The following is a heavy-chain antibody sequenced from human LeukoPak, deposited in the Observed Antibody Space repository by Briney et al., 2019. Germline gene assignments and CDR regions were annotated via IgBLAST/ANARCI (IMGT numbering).Heavy chain of an antibody. CDR3: AHSVGSSWYRRNGAFDI. CDR1: GFSLSTSGVG. V-gene: IGHV2-5*02. Sequence: ESGPTLVNPTQTLTLTCTFSGFSLSTSGVGVGWIRQPPGKALEWLALIYWDDDKRKSPSLKSRLTINKDTSKNQVDLTMTNMDPVDTATYYCAHSVGSSWYRRNGAFDIWGQGTMVTVSS. D-gene: IGHD6-13*01. CDR2: IYWDDDK. J-gene: IGHJ3*02.